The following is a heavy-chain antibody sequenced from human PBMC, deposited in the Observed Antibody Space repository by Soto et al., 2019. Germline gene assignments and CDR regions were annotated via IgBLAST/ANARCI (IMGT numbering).Heavy chain of an antibody. CDR1: GYTFSSPA. D-gene: IGHD6-19*01. J-gene: IGHJ4*02. V-gene: IGHV1-3*01. CDR3: AKSKGGWTLDF. Sequence: QVQLVQSGAEVKKPGASVKLSCKASGYTFSSPAMHWVRQAPGQRLEWMGWISVGNDKTEYSWRLQGRVTITKDTSASTADMELSGLTSEDTAVYYCAKSKGGWTLDFWGPGTLVTVSS. CDR2: ISVGNDKT.